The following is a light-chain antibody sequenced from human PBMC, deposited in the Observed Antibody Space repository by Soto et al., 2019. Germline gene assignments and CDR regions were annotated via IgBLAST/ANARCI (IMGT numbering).Light chain of an antibody. CDR1: QSINRF. CDR3: QQSQSFPLT. V-gene: IGKV1-39*01. CDR2: AAS. J-gene: IGKJ4*01. Sequence: DIQMTHSPSSLSAFVGDRVTITCRASQSINRFLNWYQQKPGKAPKLLINAASSLQNCVPSRFSGSGSGTDFTLTINNLQAEDCATYYCQQSQSFPLTFGGGTKVEIK.